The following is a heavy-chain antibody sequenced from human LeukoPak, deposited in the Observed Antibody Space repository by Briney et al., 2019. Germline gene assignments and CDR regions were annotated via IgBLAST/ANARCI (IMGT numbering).Heavy chain of an antibody. D-gene: IGHD2-21*01. CDR1: GFVVSSNY. CDR3: ARVVDSTRAFHV. Sequence: GGSLRLSCAASGFVVSSNYMSWVRQAPGQGLEWVSLISGGGGTYYAASVKGRFTISRGNSENSLYLQMNSLRPEDTAAYYCARVVDSTRAFHVWGQGTLVTVSS. CDR2: ISGGGGT. J-gene: IGHJ3*01. V-gene: IGHV3-66*01.